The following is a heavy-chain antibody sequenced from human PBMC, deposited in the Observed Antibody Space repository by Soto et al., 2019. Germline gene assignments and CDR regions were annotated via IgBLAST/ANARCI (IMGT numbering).Heavy chain of an antibody. J-gene: IGHJ4*02. D-gene: IGHD2-21*02. V-gene: IGHV4-4*07. Sequence: SETLSLTCLVSGVSVSSYTWSWVRQPANKGLEWIGRVFSSVSATYSPSLKSRVRISMGTPENRISLRLDSVTAADAGVYYCTRDGMTTGDTWGPGTLVTVSS. CDR1: GVSVSSYT. CDR3: TRDGMTTGDT. CDR2: VFSSVSA.